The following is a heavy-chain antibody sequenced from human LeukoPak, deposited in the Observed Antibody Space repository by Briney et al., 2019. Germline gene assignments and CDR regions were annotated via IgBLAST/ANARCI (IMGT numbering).Heavy chain of an antibody. D-gene: IGHD3-9*01. V-gene: IGHV4-59*12. CDR2: IYYSGTT. CDR1: GGSISSYY. CDR3: ARDSPDILTGYYIRWFDP. J-gene: IGHJ5*02. Sequence: SETLSLTCTVSGGSISSYYWSWIRQPPGKGLEWIGYIYYSGTTNYNPSLKSRVTISVDTSKNQFSLKLSSVTAADTAVYYCARDSPDILTGYYIRWFDPWGQGTLVTVSS.